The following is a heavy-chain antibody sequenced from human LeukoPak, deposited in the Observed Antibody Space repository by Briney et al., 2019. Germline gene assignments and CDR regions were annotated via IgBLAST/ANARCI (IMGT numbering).Heavy chain of an antibody. CDR1: GGSISSYY. CDR3: AAEIRDYDSSRSRPNGVY. CDR2: IYYSGST. J-gene: IGHJ4*02. D-gene: IGHD3-22*01. Sequence: NPSETLSLTCTVSGGSISSYYWSWIRQPPGKGLEWIGYIYYSGSTNYNPSLKSRVTISVDTSKNQFSLKLSSVTAADTAVYYCAAEIRDYDSSRSRPNGVYWGQGTLVTVSS. V-gene: IGHV4-59*01.